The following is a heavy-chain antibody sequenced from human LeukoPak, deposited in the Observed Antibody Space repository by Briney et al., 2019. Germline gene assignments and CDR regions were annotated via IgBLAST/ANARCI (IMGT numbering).Heavy chain of an antibody. CDR3: ARPIAAAGPYYFDY. CDR1: GYTFTSYD. CDR2: MNPNSGNT. V-gene: IGHV1-8*01. J-gene: IGHJ4*02. Sequence: ASVKVSCKASGYTFTSYDINWVRQATGQGLEWMGWMNPNSGNTGYAQKFQGRVTMTRNTSISTAYMELSSLRSEDTAVYYCARPIAAAGPYYFDYWGQGTLVTVSS. D-gene: IGHD6-13*01.